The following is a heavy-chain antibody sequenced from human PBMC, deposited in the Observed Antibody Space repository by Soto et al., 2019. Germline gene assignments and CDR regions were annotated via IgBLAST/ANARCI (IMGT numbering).Heavy chain of an antibody. Sequence: PSQTLSLTCAISGDSVSSNTAAWNWIRQSPSRGLEWLGRTYYRSKWYDDYAVSVRSRITINPDTYKNQFSLQLNSVTPEDTAVYYCARSNLARAGRTIYYFDYWGQGTLVTVS. CDR3: ARSNLARAGRTIYYFDY. CDR1: GDSVSSNTAA. J-gene: IGHJ4*02. D-gene: IGHD6-13*01. V-gene: IGHV6-1*01. CDR2: TYYRSKWYD.